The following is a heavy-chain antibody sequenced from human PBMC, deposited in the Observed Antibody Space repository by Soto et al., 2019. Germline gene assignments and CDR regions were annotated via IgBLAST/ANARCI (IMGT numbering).Heavy chain of an antibody. CDR2: ISYDGSNK. CDR1: GFTFSSYA. J-gene: IGHJ3*02. Sequence: GGSLRLSCAASGFTFSSYAMHWVRQAPGKGLEWVAVISYDGSNKYYADSVKGRFTISRDNSKNTLYLQMNSLRAEDTAVYYCASSEPPGAFDIWGQGTMVTVS. CDR3: ASSEPPGAFDI. V-gene: IGHV3-30-3*01.